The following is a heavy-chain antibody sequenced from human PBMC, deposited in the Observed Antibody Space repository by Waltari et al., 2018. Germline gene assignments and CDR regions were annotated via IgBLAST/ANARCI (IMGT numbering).Heavy chain of an antibody. CDR3: ASNRGDYGGGVFDYYYYGMDV. CDR1: GYTFTSYD. Sequence: QVQLVQSGAEVKKPGASVKVSCKASGYTFTSYDINWVRQATGQGLEWMGWMNPNSGNTGNAQKFQGRGTMTRNTSISTAYIGLSGLRSEDTAVDYCASNRGDYGGGVFDYYYYGMDVWGQGTTVTVSS. J-gene: IGHJ6*02. D-gene: IGHD4-17*01. CDR2: MNPNSGNT. V-gene: IGHV1-8*01.